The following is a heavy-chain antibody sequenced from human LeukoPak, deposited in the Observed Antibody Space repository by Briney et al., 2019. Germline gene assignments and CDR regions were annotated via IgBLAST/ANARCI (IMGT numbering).Heavy chain of an antibody. CDR3: ARGRNDYGDYGRWYSDL. J-gene: IGHJ2*01. V-gene: IGHV1-8*01. D-gene: IGHD4-17*01. CDR1: GYTFTSYD. CDR2: MNPNSGNT. Sequence: ASVKVSCKASGYTFTSYDINWVRQATGQGLEWMGWMNPNSGNTGYAQKFQGRVTITADESTSTAYMELSSLRSEDTAVYYCARGRNDYGDYGRWYSDLWGRGTLVTVSS.